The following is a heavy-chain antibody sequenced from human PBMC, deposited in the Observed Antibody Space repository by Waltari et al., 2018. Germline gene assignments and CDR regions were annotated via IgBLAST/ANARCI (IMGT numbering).Heavy chain of an antibody. CDR1: GYTFTSYD. Sequence: QVQLVQSGAEVKKPGASVKVSCKASGYTFTSYDINWVRQATGQGLEWMGWMNPNSGNTGYAQKLQGRVTMTRDTSISTAYMELSRLRSDETAVYYCARVGVGATRRYYFDYWGQGTLVTVSS. J-gene: IGHJ4*02. CDR2: MNPNSGNT. V-gene: IGHV1-8*01. D-gene: IGHD1-26*01. CDR3: ARVGVGATRRYYFDY.